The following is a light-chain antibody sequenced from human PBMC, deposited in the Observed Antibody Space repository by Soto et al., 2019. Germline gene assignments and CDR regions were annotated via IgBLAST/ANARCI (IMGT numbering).Light chain of an antibody. Sequence: DIQLTQYPSSLSASVGDRVTITCRASQNITNYFNWYQQKPGKAPTLLIYASSSLQSGVPSRFSGSGSGTDFTLTISSLQPEDFATYYCQQTYRGSWTFGPRTKVEI. CDR3: QQTYRGSWT. J-gene: IGKJ1*01. CDR2: ASS. V-gene: IGKV1-39*01. CDR1: QNITNY.